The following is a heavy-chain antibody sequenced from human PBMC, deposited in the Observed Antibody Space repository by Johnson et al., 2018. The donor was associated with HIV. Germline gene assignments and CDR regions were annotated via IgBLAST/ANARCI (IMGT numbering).Heavy chain of an antibody. J-gene: IGHJ3*02. V-gene: IGHV3-30*03. CDR3: ARDFRYSSSWYDAFDI. D-gene: IGHD6-13*01. CDR2: ISYDGSNK. Sequence: QVQLVESGGGVVQPGRSLRLSCAASGFTFSTYVMHWVRQAPGKGLEWVAVISYDGSNKYYADSVKGRFTISRDNSKNTLYLQMNSLRAEDTAVYFCARDFRYSSSWYDAFDIWGQGTMVTVSS. CDR1: GFTFSTYV.